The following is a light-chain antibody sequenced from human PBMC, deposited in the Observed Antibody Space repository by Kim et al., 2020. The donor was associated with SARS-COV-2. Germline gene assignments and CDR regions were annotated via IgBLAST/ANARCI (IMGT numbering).Light chain of an antibody. Sequence: NFMLTQPHSVSESPGKTVTISCTRGSGSIAGGYVQWYQQRPGGAPTIVIYENNQRPSRVPDRFSGSIDSSSNSASLTISGLKTEDEADYYCQSYDTSALWVFGGGTQLTVL. V-gene: IGLV6-57*03. J-gene: IGLJ3*02. CDR1: SGSIAGGY. CDR3: QSYDTSALWV. CDR2: ENN.